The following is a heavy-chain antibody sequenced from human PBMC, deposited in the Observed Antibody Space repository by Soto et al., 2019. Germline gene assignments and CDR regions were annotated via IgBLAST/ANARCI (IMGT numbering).Heavy chain of an antibody. D-gene: IGHD4-17*01. CDR1: GFTFSRFW. CDR2: IQQDGSEK. J-gene: IGHJ4*02. V-gene: IGHV3-7*03. CDR3: ARVRYGGYSYYFDY. Sequence: PGGSLRPSCAVSGFTFSRFWMGWVRQAPGRGLEWVANIQQDGSEKYYVDSVKGRFTMSKDNVKNSLYLQMNSLGAEDTAVYYCARVRYGGYSYYFDYWGQGALVTVSS.